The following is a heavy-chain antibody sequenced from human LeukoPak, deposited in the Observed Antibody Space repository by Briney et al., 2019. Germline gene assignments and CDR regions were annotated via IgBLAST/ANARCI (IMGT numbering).Heavy chain of an antibody. D-gene: IGHD6-25*01. V-gene: IGHV4-34*01. J-gene: IGHJ4*02. CDR1: GGSFSGYY. CDR3: ARLRH. CDR2: INHSGST. Sequence: PSETLSLTCAVYGGSFSGYYWSWIRQPPGEGLEWIGEINHSGSTNYNPSLKSRVTISVDTSKNQFSLKLSSVTAADTAVYYCARLRHWGQGTLVTVSS.